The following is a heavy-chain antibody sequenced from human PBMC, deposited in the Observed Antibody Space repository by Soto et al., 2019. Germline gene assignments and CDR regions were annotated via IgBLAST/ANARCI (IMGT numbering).Heavy chain of an antibody. J-gene: IGHJ4*02. CDR1: GFTFSSYA. V-gene: IGHV3-30-3*01. CDR2: ISSNSSNK. Sequence: PGGSLRLSCAASGFTFSSYAMHWVRQAPGKGLEWVAVISSNSSNKYYADSVKGRFTISRDNAKNSLYLQMNSLRAEDTAVYYCASLTVRFHDYWGQGTLVTVSS. D-gene: IGHD3-3*01. CDR3: ASLTVRFHDY.